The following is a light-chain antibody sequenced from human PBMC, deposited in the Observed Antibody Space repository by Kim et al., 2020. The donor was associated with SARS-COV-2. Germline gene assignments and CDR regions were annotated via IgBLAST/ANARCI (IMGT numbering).Light chain of an antibody. J-gene: IGLJ1*01. V-gene: IGLV1-40*01. CDR1: SSNIGAGYD. CDR3: QSYDSSLSGNYV. Sequence: VTISCTGSSSNIGAGYDVHWYQQLPGTAPKLLIYGNSNRPSGVPDRFSGSKSGTSASLAITGLQAEDEADYYCQSYDSSLSGNYVFGTGTKVTVL. CDR2: GNS.